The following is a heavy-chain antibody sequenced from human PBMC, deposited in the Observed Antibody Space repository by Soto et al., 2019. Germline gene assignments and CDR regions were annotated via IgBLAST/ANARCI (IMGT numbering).Heavy chain of an antibody. J-gene: IGHJ5*01. CDR1: GGTFSRYA. V-gene: IGHV1-69*01. CDR2: IIPMFGTT. CDR3: ARASIHGSSWYFWFDP. Sequence: QVQLVQSGAEVRKPGSSVKVSCKASGGTFSRYAINWVRQSPGQGLEWMGGIIPMFGTTNYAQQFKGRVTITADESSSTVYMELNTLRSEDASVYYCARASIHGSSWYFWFDPWGQGTMVTVSS. D-gene: IGHD6-13*01.